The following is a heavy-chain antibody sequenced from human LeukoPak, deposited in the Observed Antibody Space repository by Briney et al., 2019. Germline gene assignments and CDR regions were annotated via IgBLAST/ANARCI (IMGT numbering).Heavy chain of an antibody. CDR3: ARVQTSYGPRLYGMDV. Sequence: NPGGSLRLSCAASGFTFSDYYMTWSRQAPGRGLEWVSYITSLGYTNHADSVRGRFTISRDNAKNSLYLQMNSLRAEDTAVYYCARVQTSYGPRLYGMDVWGQGTTVTVS. J-gene: IGHJ6*02. CDR1: GFTFSDYY. D-gene: IGHD5-18*01. CDR2: ITSLGYT. V-gene: IGHV3-11*05.